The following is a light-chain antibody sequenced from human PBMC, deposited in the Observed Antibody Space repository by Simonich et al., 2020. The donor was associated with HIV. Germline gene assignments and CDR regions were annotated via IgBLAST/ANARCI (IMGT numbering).Light chain of an antibody. Sequence: DIVMTQSPDSLAVSLGERATINCKSSQIVLYSSNNKNYLAWYQQKPGLPPKLLIYWASTRESGVPDRFSGSGSGTDFTLTISSLQAEDVAVYYCQQYYSTPTFGQGTKVEIK. CDR3: QQYYSTPT. CDR1: QIVLYSSNNKNY. CDR2: WAS. J-gene: IGKJ1*01. V-gene: IGKV4-1*01.